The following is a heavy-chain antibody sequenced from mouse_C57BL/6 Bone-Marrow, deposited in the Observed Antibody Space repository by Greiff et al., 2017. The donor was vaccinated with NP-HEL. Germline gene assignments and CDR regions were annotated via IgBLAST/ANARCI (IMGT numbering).Heavy chain of an antibody. CDR1: GYNFTSYG. Sequence: VQLQQSGAELARPGASVKLSCKASGYNFTSYGISWVKQRTGQGLEWIGEIYPRSGNTYYNEKFKGKATLTADKSSSTAYMELRSLTSEDSAVYFCARGYYGSLAMDYCGQGTSVTVSS. CDR2: IYPRSGNT. CDR3: ARGYYGSLAMDY. D-gene: IGHD1-1*01. J-gene: IGHJ4*01. V-gene: IGHV1-81*01.